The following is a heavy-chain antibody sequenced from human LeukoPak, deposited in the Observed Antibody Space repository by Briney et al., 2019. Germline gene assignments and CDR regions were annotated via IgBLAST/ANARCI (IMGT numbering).Heavy chain of an antibody. CDR3: ARARDYSNYGYYYYYYMDV. CDR2: IYTSGST. CDR1: GGSISSYY. D-gene: IGHD4-11*01. J-gene: IGHJ6*03. Sequence: SETLSLTCTVSGGSISSYYWSWIRQPAGKGLEWIGRIYTSGSTNYNPSLKSRVTMSVDTSKNQFSQKLSSVTAADTAVYYCARARDYSNYGYYYYYYMDVWGKGTTVTVSS. V-gene: IGHV4-4*07.